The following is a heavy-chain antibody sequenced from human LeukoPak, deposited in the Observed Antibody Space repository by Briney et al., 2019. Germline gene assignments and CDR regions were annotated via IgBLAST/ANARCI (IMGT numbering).Heavy chain of an antibody. D-gene: IGHD1-26*01. Sequence: GGSLRLSCAASGYTFSSYTMNWVRQAPGKGLEWVSSISVSSNYIYYADSVKGRFTISRDNAKNSLYLQMNSLRAEDTAVYYWARDMGFPRFDYWGQGTLVTVSS. J-gene: IGHJ4*02. V-gene: IGHV3-21*01. CDR1: GYTFSSYT. CDR2: ISVSSNYI. CDR3: ARDMGFPRFDY.